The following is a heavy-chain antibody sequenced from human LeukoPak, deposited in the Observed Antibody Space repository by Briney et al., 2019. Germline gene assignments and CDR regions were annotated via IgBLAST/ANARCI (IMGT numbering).Heavy chain of an antibody. D-gene: IGHD6-6*01. V-gene: IGHV4-39*07. CDR2: IYYSGST. Sequence: PSETLSLTCTVSGGSIGSSSYYWGWIRQPPGKGLEWIGSIYYSGSTYYNPSLKSRVTISVDTSKNQFSLQLSSVTAADTAAYYCARASIAARTGSGWFDPWGQGTLVTVSS. J-gene: IGHJ5*02. CDR1: GGSIGSSSYY. CDR3: ARASIAARTGSGWFDP.